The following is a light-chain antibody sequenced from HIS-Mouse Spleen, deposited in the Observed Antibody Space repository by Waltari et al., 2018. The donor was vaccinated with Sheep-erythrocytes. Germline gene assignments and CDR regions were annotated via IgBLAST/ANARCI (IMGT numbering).Light chain of an antibody. V-gene: IGLV2-11*01. CDR2: DVS. J-gene: IGLJ1*01. CDR1: SSNVRGYNS. CDR3: CSYAGSYNHV. Sequence: QSALTQPRSVSGSPGQSVTIACTGTSSNVRGYNSVSWYQQHPGKPPKLMIYDVSKRPSGVPDRFSGSKSGNTASLTISGLQAEDEADYYCCSYAGSYNHVFATGTKVTVL.